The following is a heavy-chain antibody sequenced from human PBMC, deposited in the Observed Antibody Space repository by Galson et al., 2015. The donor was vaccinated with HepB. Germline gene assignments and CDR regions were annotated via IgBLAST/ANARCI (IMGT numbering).Heavy chain of an antibody. D-gene: IGHD4/OR15-4a*01. CDR2: ISRSSSYI. Sequence: SLRLSCAASGFMFSNYEMTWVRQAPGKGLEWVSSISRSSSYIFYADSMKGRFTISRDNAKNTLYLQMTSLRVEDTAVYYCARVISSGLWKWFDPWGRGTLVTVSS. CDR1: GFMFSNYE. J-gene: IGHJ2*01. V-gene: IGHV3-21*01. CDR3: ARVISSGLWKWFDP.